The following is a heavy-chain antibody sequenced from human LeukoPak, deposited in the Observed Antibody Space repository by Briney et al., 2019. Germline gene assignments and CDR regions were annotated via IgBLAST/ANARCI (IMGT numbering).Heavy chain of an antibody. Sequence: ASVKVSCKASGYTFTSYDINWVRQATGQGLERMGWMNPNSGNTGYAQKFQGRVTMTRNTSISTAYMELSSLRSEDTAVYYCARGPSYDSSGYEYDAFDIWGQGTMVTVSS. D-gene: IGHD3-22*01. CDR1: GYTFTSYD. CDR3: ARGPSYDSSGYEYDAFDI. J-gene: IGHJ3*02. V-gene: IGHV1-8*01. CDR2: MNPNSGNT.